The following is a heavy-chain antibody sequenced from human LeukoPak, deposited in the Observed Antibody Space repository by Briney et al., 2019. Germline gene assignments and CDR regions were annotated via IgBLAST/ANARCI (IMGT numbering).Heavy chain of an antibody. CDR1: GFTFDDYA. CDR3: ARTGIAARPTVWFDP. D-gene: IGHD6-6*01. Sequence: GGSLRLSCAASGFTFDDYAMHWVRQAPGKGLVWVSHINSDGSSTNYADSVKGRFTISRDNAKNTLYLQMNSLRAEDTAVYYCARTGIAARPTVWFDPWGQGTLVTVSS. CDR2: INSDGSST. V-gene: IGHV3-74*01. J-gene: IGHJ5*02.